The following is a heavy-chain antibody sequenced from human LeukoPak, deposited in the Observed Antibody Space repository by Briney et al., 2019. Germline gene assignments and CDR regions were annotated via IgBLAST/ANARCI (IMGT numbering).Heavy chain of an antibody. CDR2: ISSSGSTI. CDR3: ARVDPDYGGNSGIDY. CDR1: GFTFSSYE. V-gene: IGHV3-48*03. J-gene: IGHJ4*02. Sequence: PGGSLRLSCAASGFTFSSYEMNWVRQAPGKGLEWVSYISSSGSTIYYADSVKCRFTISRDNAKNSLYLQMNGLRAEDTAVYYCARVDPDYGGNSGIDYWGQGTLVTVSS. D-gene: IGHD4-23*01.